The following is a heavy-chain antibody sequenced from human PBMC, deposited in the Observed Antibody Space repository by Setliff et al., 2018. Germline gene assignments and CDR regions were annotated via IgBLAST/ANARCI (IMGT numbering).Heavy chain of an antibody. Sequence: VKVSCKASGSTFTSYYMHWVRQAPGQGLEWMGIIKPSGGSTSYAQKFQGRVTMTRDTSTSTVYMELSSLRSEDTAVYYCARDPNYYDSSGQLLGDAFDIWGQGTMVTVSS. D-gene: IGHD3-22*01. CDR2: IKPSGGST. CDR1: GSTFTSYY. J-gene: IGHJ3*02. CDR3: ARDPNYYDSSGQLLGDAFDI. V-gene: IGHV1-46*01.